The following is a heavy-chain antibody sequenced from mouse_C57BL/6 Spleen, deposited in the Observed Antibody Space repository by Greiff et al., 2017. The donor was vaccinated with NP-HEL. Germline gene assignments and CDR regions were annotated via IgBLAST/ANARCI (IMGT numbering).Heavy chain of an antibody. V-gene: IGHV5-16*01. CDR1: GFTFSDYY. J-gene: IGHJ1*03. CDR2: INYDGSST. CDR3: ARAYYGSWYFDV. D-gene: IGHD2-9*01. Sequence: EVHLVESEGGLVQPGRSMKLSCTASGFTFSDYYMAWVRQVPEKGLEWVANINYDGSSTYYLDSLKSRFIISRDNAKNILYLQMSSLKSEDTATYYCARAYYGSWYFDVWGTGTTVTVSS.